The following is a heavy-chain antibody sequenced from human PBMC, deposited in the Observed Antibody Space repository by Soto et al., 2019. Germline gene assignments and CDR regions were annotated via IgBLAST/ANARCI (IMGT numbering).Heavy chain of an antibody. D-gene: IGHD1-1*01. CDR3: AREKNWYDVKDYGMDV. J-gene: IGHJ6*02. CDR1: GFTFSSYG. Sequence: QVQLVESGGGVVQPGRSLRLSCAASGFTFSSYGMHWVRQAPGKGLEWVAVIWYDGSNKYYADSVKGRFTISRDNSKNTLYLQMNSLRAEDTAVYYCAREKNWYDVKDYGMDVWGQGTTVTVSS. CDR2: IWYDGSNK. V-gene: IGHV3-33*01.